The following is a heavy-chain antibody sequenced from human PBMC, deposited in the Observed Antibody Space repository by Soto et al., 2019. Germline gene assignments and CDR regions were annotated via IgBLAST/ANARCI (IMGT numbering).Heavy chain of an antibody. CDR3: TSDNKGLADY. V-gene: IGHV1-3*01. CDR1: GYTSTNYA. Sequence: QVQLEQSGAEVKEPGASVKVSCQASGYTSTNYAVHWVRPAPGQGLQWIGWINVGNGNTKASQKFQGRVTFSRDTSASTAYMEVSSLTSEDTAVYYCTSDNKGLADYWGQGTLVTVSS. J-gene: IGHJ4*02. CDR2: INVGNGNT.